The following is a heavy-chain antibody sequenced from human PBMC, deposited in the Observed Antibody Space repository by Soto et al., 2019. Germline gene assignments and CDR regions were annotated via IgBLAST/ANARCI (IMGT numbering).Heavy chain of an antibody. CDR3: ARETLVYYGSGSYYRWFDP. V-gene: IGHV3-74*01. CDR2: INSDGSST. CDR1: GFTFSSYW. D-gene: IGHD3-10*01. Sequence: GGSLRLSCAASGFTFSSYWMHWVRQAPGKGLVWVSRINSDGSSTSYADSVKGRFTISRDNAKNTLYLRMNSLRAEDTAVYYCARETLVYYGSGSYYRWFDPWGQGTLVTVSS. J-gene: IGHJ5*02.